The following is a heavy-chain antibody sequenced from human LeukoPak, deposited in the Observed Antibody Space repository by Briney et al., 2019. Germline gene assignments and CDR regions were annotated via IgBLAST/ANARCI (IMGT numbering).Heavy chain of an antibody. CDR2: ISWNSGSI. Sequence: GRSLRLSCAASGFTFDDYAMHWVRQAPGKGLEWVSGISWNSGSIGYADSVKGRFTISRDNAKNSLYLQMNSLRAEDTAVYYCARRTRCFDYWGQGTLVTVSS. CDR1: GFTFDDYA. CDR3: ARRTRCFDY. D-gene: IGHD2-2*01. J-gene: IGHJ4*02. V-gene: IGHV3-9*01.